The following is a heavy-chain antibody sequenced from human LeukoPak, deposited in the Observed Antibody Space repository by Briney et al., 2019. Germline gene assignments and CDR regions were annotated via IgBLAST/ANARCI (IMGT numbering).Heavy chain of an antibody. CDR2: IIPIFGTA. V-gene: IGHV1-69*13. CDR3: ARHKPSIAACDY. CDR1: GGTFSSYA. J-gene: IGHJ4*02. D-gene: IGHD6-6*01. Sequence: SVKVSCKASGGTFSSYAISWVRQAPGQGLEWMGGIIPIFGTANYAQKFQGRVTITADESTSTAYMELSSLRSEDTAVYYCARHKPSIAACDYWGRGTLVTVSS.